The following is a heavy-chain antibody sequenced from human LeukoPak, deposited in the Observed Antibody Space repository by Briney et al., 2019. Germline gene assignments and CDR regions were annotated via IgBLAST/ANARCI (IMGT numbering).Heavy chain of an antibody. CDR2: ISAYNGNT. D-gene: IGHD3-22*01. V-gene: IGHV1-18*01. CDR3: ARDLGYYDSSGYPYSTFDY. J-gene: IGHJ4*02. CDR1: GYTFTSYG. Sequence: ASVKVSCKASGYTFTSYGISWVRQAPGQGLEWMGWISAYNGNTNYAQKLQGRVTMTTDTSTSTAYMELRSLRSDDTAVYYCARDLGYYDSSGYPYSTFDYWGQGTLVTVSS.